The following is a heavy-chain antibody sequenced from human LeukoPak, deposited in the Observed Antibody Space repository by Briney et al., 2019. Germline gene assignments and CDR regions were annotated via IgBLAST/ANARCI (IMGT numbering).Heavy chain of an antibody. CDR1: GFTFSSHA. D-gene: IGHD5-24*01. Sequence: PGGSLRLSCAASGFTFSSHAMSWVRQTPGKGLEWVSTITSSGDNTYYSDSVKGRFTISRDNSKNTLYLQMNSLRAEDTAVYYCAKDGARDGYNYPDYWGQGTLVTVSS. CDR2: ITSSGDNT. J-gene: IGHJ4*02. CDR3: AKDGARDGYNYPDY. V-gene: IGHV3-23*01.